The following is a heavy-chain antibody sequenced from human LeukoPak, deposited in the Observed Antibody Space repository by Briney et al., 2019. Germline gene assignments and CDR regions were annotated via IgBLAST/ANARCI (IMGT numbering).Heavy chain of an antibody. J-gene: IGHJ5*02. CDR2: IYYSGRT. CDR3: AREVDYGDHGWFDP. D-gene: IGHD4-17*01. CDR1: GGSISSGDYY. V-gene: IGHV4-30-4*01. Sequence: SETLSLTCTVSGGSISSGDYYWSWIRQPPGKGLEWIGYIYYSGRTHYNPSLKSRVTISVDTSKNQFSLKLSSVTAADRAVYYCAREVDYGDHGWFDPWGQGTLVTVSS.